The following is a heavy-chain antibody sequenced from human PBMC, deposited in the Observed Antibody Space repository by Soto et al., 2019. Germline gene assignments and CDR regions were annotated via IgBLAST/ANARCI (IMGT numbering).Heavy chain of an antibody. D-gene: IGHD6-13*01. CDR3: ARHGIAAAGWDYYGMDV. J-gene: IGHJ6*02. Sequence: GESLKISCKGSGYSFTSYWISWVRQMPGKGLEWMGRIDPSDSYTSYSPSFQGHVTISADKSISTAYLQWSSLKASDTAMYYCARHGIAAAGWDYYGMDVWGQGTTVTVSS. V-gene: IGHV5-10-1*01. CDR2: IDPSDSYT. CDR1: GYSFTSYW.